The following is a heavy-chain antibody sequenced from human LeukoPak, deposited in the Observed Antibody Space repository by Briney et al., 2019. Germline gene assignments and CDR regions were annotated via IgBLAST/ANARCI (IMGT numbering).Heavy chain of an antibody. D-gene: IGHD3-3*01. Sequence: PGGSLRLSCAASGVTLNSVWMTWIRQAPGKGLEWVGRIKTKTQGGTTDYAAPVKGRFTISRDDSKNILFLQMNNLTNEDTAVYYCTTKQSVSRPYYYYGMDVWGKGRRSPSPQ. J-gene: IGHJ6*01. CDR3: TTKQSVSRPYYYYGMDV. CDR2: IKTKTQGGTT. CDR1: GVTLNSVW. V-gene: IGHV3-15*01.